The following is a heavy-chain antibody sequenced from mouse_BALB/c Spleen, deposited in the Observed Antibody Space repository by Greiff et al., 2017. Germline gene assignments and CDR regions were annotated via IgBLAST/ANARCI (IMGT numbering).Heavy chain of an antibody. CDR2: ISSGGSYT. J-gene: IGHJ3*01. D-gene: IGHD2-4*01. CDR3: ARLIYYDYGGFTY. V-gene: IGHV5-9-4*01. CDR1: GFTFSSYA. Sequence: EVKLVESGGGLVKPGGSLKLSCAASGFTFSSYAMSWVRQSPEKRLEWVAEISSGGSYTYYPDTVTGRFTISRDNAKNTLYLEMSSLRSEDTAMYYCARLIYYDYGGFTYWGQGTLVTVSA.